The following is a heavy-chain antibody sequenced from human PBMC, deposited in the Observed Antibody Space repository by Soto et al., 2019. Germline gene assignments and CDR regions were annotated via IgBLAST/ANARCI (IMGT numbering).Heavy chain of an antibody. J-gene: IGHJ4*02. CDR3: AKELVNSGWTYFDY. Sequence: EVQLLESGGGLVQPGGSLRLSCAASGFTFNTYAMSWVRQAPGKGLDWVSAISDSGGRTYYADSVKGWFTISRDNSKNTLYLQMNSLRAEDTAVYFCAKELVNSGWTYFDYWGQGTLVTVSS. CDR1: GFTFNTYA. V-gene: IGHV3-23*01. CDR2: ISDSGGRT. D-gene: IGHD6-19*01.